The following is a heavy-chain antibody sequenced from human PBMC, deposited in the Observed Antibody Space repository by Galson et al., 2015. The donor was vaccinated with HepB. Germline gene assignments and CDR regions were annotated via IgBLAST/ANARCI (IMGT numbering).Heavy chain of an antibody. J-gene: IGHJ4*02. Sequence: SLRLSCAASGFTFSSYWMHWVRQAPGKGLVWVSRINYYGSSTTYADSVKGRFTISRDNAKNTLYLQMNSLRAEDTAVYYCARGGIAVNAIDYWGQGTLVTVSS. D-gene: IGHD6-19*01. CDR3: ARGGIAVNAIDY. CDR1: GFTFSSYW. CDR2: INYYGSST. V-gene: IGHV3-74*01.